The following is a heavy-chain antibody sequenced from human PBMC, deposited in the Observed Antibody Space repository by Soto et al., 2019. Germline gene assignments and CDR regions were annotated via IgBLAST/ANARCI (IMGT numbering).Heavy chain of an antibody. D-gene: IGHD2-2*01. Sequence: ASVKVSCKASGYTFTGYYMHWARQAPGQGLEWMGWINPNSGGTNYAQKFQGWVTMTRDTSISTAYMELSRLRSDDTAVYYCARGGRQYQLLTDAFDIWGQGTMVTVSS. J-gene: IGHJ3*02. V-gene: IGHV1-2*04. CDR1: GYTFTGYY. CDR2: INPNSGGT. CDR3: ARGGRQYQLLTDAFDI.